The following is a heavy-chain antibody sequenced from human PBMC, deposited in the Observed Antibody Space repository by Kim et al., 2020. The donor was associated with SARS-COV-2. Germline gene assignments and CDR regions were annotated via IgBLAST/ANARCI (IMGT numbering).Heavy chain of an antibody. CDR1: GFTFSHYW. D-gene: IGHD2-15*01. Sequence: GGSLRLSCAASGFTFSHYWMNWVRQAPGKGLEWVASIKQDGSEKYYVDSVKGRFSISRDNAKSTLYLQMNSLRAEDTAVYYCAREEIVVLCFDYWGQGTL. V-gene: IGHV3-7*01. J-gene: IGHJ4*02. CDR2: IKQDGSEK. CDR3: AREEIVVLCFDY.